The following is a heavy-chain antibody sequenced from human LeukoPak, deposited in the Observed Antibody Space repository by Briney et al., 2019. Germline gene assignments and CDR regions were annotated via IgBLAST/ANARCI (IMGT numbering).Heavy chain of an antibody. CDR1: GFIFDDYS. J-gene: IGHJ4*02. V-gene: IGHV3-43*01. D-gene: IGHD3-10*01. Sequence: GGSLRLFCAASGFIFDDYSMHWVRQAPGKGLEWVSLISWDGGSTYYADSVKGRFTISRDNNKNSLYLQMNSLRTEDTALYYCAKDMSRTYYDYFDYWGQGTLVTVSS. CDR2: ISWDGGST. CDR3: AKDMSRTYYDYFDY.